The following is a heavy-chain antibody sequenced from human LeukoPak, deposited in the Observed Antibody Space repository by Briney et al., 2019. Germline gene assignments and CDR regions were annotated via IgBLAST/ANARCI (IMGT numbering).Heavy chain of an antibody. J-gene: IGHJ4*02. D-gene: IGHD3-16*01. V-gene: IGHV3-74*01. Sequence: PGGSLRLSCAGSGFTFSSYWMHWVRQAPGKGLVWVSRINSDGSSTNYADSVKGRFTISRDNAKNTLYLQMNSLRTEDTAVYYCARGRPGGGGHDYWGQGTLVTVSS. CDR1: GFTFSSYW. CDR2: INSDGSST. CDR3: ARGRPGGGGHDY.